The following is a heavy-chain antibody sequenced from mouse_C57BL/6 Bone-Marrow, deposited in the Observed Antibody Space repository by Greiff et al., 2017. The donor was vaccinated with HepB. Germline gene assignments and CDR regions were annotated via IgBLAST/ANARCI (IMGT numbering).Heavy chain of an antibody. CDR3: SRGGNYGAMDY. J-gene: IGHJ4*01. D-gene: IGHD2-1*01. V-gene: IGHV1-69*01. CDR1: GYTFTSYW. Sequence: VQRVESGAELVMPGASVKLSCKASGYTFTSYWMHWVKQRPGQGLEWIGEIDPSDSYTNYNQKFKGKSTLTVDKSSSTAYMQLSSLTSEDSAVYYCSRGGNYGAMDYWGQGTSVTVSS. CDR2: IDPSDSYT.